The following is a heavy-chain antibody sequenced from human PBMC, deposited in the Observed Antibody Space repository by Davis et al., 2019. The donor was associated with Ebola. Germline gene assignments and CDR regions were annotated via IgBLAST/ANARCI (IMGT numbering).Heavy chain of an antibody. CDR3: AKVHPPTTVATGWFDP. CDR2: VSVRSIT. J-gene: IGHJ5*02. V-gene: IGHV3-23*01. D-gene: IGHD4-17*01. CDR1: GCIFSSYA. Sequence: PAGSLRLSCAASGCIFSSYAMSWVRQAPGKGLEWVSSVSVRSITYHADSVKGRFTISRDNSKNTLYLQMNSLRAEDTAVYYCAKVHPPTTVATGWFDPWGQGTLVTVSS.